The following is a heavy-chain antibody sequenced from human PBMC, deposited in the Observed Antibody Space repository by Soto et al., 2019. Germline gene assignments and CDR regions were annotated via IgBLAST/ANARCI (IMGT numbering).Heavy chain of an antibody. J-gene: IGHJ4*02. CDR3: VHRRDGYNSAFFDY. V-gene: IGHV1-69*13. Sequence: SVKVSCKASGGTFSTYAFSWVRQAPGQRLEWMGGIIPIFHTATYAQKFQGRVTITADESTSTSYMALSSLRSEDTAVYSSVHRRDGYNSAFFDYWGQGTLVTVSS. D-gene: IGHD5-12*01. CDR2: IIPIFHTA. CDR1: GGTFSTYA.